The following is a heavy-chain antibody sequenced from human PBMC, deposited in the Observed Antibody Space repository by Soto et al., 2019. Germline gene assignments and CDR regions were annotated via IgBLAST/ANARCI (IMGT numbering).Heavy chain of an antibody. V-gene: IGHV4-34*01. J-gene: IGHJ4*02. CDR2: INHSGST. CDR3: ARDHKGNSFDY. CDR1: GGSFSGYY. Sequence: PSETLSLTCAVYGGSFSGYYWSWIRQPPGKGLEWIGEINHSGSTNYNPSLKSRVTISVDTSKNQFSLKLSSVTAADTAVYYCARDHKGNSFDYWGQGTLVTVSS. D-gene: IGHD4-4*01.